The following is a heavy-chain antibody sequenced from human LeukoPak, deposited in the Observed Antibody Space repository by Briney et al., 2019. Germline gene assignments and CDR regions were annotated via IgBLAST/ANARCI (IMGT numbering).Heavy chain of an antibody. CDR2: IWYDGRNR. CDR3: ARDQGTSVTAMVGGHFDY. V-gene: IGHV3-33*01. J-gene: IGHJ4*02. CDR1: GFTFRGNG. Sequence: GRSLRLSCAAPGFTFRGNGMHWVRQAPGKGLEWVAIIWYDGRNRYYADSVKGRFTISRDNSKNTLFLQMNSLTAEDTAVYYCARDQGTSVTAMVGGHFDYWGPGTLVTVSS. D-gene: IGHD4-17*01.